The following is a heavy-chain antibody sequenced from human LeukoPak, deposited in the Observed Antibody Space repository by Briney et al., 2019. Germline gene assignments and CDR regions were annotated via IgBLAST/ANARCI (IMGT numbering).Heavy chain of an antibody. D-gene: IGHD1-26*01. CDR3: AKSGGYGLIDY. J-gene: IGHJ4*02. CDR1: GASVSGSPYY. V-gene: IGHV4-39*01. CDR2: IYSSGGT. Sequence: SSETLSLTCTVSGASVSGSPYYWGWIRQPPGKGLEWIGSIYSSGGTYYNASLQSRVTISIETSKNQISLRLNSVTAADTAIYYCAKSGGYGLIDYWGQGTLVTVSS.